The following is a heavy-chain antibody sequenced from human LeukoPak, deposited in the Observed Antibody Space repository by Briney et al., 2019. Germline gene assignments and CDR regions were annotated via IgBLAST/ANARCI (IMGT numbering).Heavy chain of an antibody. V-gene: IGHV4-34*01. J-gene: IGHJ4*02. CDR2: INHSVST. CDR1: GGSFSGYY. CDR3: ARAVALYSSSWPYFDY. Sequence: PSETLSLTCAVYGGSFSGYYWSWIRLPPGAGLEWIGEINHSVSTNYNPPLTLRHTISVDTSKHEFSLILRSVTASDTAVHYCARAVALYSSSWPYFDYWGQGTLVTVSS. D-gene: IGHD6-13*01.